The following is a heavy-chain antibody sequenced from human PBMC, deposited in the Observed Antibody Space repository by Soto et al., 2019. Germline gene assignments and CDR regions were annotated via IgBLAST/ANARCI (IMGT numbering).Heavy chain of an antibody. CDR3: ARPNAYYYDSSGYSPFDY. Sequence: SETLSLTCTVSVGSISSGGYYWSWIRQHPGKGLEWIGYIYYSGSTYYTPSSKSRVTISVDTSTNQFSLKLSSVTAADTAVYYCARPNAYYYDSSGYSPFDYWGKGTLVTVSS. J-gene: IGHJ4*02. CDR2: IYYSGST. D-gene: IGHD3-22*01. V-gene: IGHV4-31*03. CDR1: VGSISSGGYY.